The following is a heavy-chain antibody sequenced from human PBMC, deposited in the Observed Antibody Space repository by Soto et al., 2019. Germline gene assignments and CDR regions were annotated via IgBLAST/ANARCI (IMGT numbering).Heavy chain of an antibody. CDR3: ARDNPPLGY. CDR2: ISAYNGNT. CDR1: GYTFTSYG. J-gene: IGHJ4*02. V-gene: IGHV1-18*01. Sequence: QVQLVQSGAEVKKPGASVKVSGKASGYTFTSYGISCVRQAPGQGLEWMGWISAYNGNTNYAQKRQGRVTITTDTSTSTAYIELSSLRSDDTAVYYCARDNPPLGYWGQGTLVTVSS.